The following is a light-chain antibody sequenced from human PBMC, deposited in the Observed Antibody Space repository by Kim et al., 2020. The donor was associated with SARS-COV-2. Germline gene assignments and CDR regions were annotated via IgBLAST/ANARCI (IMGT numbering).Light chain of an antibody. CDR2: GRN. Sequence: SSELTQDPVVSVALGQTVRITCQGDSLRSYYATWYQQKPRQAPVLVIYGRNNRPSGIPDRFSGSASGNTASLTISGTQAEDEADCYCQSRDSGGRVMFGGGTQLTVL. CDR3: QSRDSGGRVM. J-gene: IGLJ3*02. CDR1: SLRSYY. V-gene: IGLV3-19*01.